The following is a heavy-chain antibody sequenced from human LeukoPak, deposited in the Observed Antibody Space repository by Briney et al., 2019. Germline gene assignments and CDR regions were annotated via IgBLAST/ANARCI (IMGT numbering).Heavy chain of an antibody. CDR3: ARGYCSGGSCLPLVY. CDR2: IKQDGSEK. J-gene: IGHJ4*02. Sequence: GGSLRLSCAASGFTFSSYWMSWVRQAPGKGLEWVANIKQDGSEKYYVDSVKGRFTISRDNAKNSLYLQMNSLRAEDTAVYYCARGYCSGGSCLPLVYWGQGTLVTVSS. V-gene: IGHV3-7*01. D-gene: IGHD2-15*01. CDR1: GFTFSSYW.